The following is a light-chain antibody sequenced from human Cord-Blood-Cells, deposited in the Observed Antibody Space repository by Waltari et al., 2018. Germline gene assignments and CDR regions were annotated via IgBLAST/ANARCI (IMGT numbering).Light chain of an antibody. V-gene: IGKV2-28*01. J-gene: IGKJ2*03. CDR3: MQALQTPYS. CDR2: LGS. CDR1: QSLLHSNGYNY. Sequence: RSSQSLLHSNGYNYLDWYLQKPGQSPQLLIYLGSNRASGVPDRFSGSGSGTDFTLKISRVEAEDVGVYYCMQALQTPYSFGQGTKLEIK.